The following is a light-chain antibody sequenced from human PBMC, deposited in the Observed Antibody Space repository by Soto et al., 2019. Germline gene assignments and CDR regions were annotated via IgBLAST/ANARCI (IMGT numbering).Light chain of an antibody. Sequence: DIVMTQSPDSLAVSLGERATINCKSSQSVLYSSNNKNYLDWYQQKPGQPPKLLIYWASTRESGVPDRFSGSGSGTDFSLTISSLQADDVAVYYCQQYYSTPRESCGQGIKVEIK. J-gene: IGKJ1*01. CDR3: QQYYSTPRES. CDR1: QSVLYSSNNKNY. CDR2: WAS. V-gene: IGKV4-1*01.